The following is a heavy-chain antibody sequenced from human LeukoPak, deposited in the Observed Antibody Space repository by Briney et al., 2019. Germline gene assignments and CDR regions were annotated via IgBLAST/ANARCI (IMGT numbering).Heavy chain of an antibody. Sequence: KPSQTLSLTCTVSGGSISSGGYSWSWIRQHPGKGLEWIGYIYYSGSTYYNPSLKSRVTISVDTSKNQFSLKLSSVTAADTAVYYCARSSVTFNCSGGGCYLGSYWFDPWGQGTLVTVSS. V-gene: IGHV4-31*03. CDR3: ARSSVTFNCSGGGCYLGSYWFDP. CDR1: GGSISSGGYS. D-gene: IGHD2-15*01. CDR2: IYYSGST. J-gene: IGHJ5*02.